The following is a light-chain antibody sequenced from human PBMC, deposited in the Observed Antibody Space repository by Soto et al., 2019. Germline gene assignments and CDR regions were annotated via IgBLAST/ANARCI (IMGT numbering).Light chain of an antibody. CDR1: NIGSES. CDR2: YDN. Sequence: SYELTQPPSVSVAPGKTATITCGGNNIGSESVHWYQQRPGQAPVLVISYDNDRPSGIPERFSGSNSGNTATLTISRVEAGDEADYYCQVWDTNVVFGGGTKLTVL. CDR3: QVWDTNVV. J-gene: IGLJ2*01. V-gene: IGLV3-21*04.